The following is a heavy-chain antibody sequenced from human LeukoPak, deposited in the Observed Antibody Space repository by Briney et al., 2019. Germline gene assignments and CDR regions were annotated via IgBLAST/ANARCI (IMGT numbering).Heavy chain of an antibody. CDR1: GFTFSSYG. J-gene: IGHJ3*02. CDR2: ISYDGSNK. D-gene: IGHD3-9*01. Sequence: PGRSLRLSCAASGFTFSSYGMHWVRQAPGKGLEWVAVISYDGSNKYYADSVKGRFTISRDNSKNTLYLQMNSRRAEDTAVYYCARQARALRYFDWLLWGGAFDIWGQGTMVTVSS. CDR3: ARQARALRYFDWLLWGGAFDI. V-gene: IGHV3-30*03.